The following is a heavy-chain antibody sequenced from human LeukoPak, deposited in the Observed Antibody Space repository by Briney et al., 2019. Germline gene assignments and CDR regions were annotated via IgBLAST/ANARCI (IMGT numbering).Heavy chain of an antibody. V-gene: IGHV4-59*08. Sequence: PSVTLSLTCTVSGGSISSYYWSWIRQPPGKGLEWIGYIYYSGSTNYNPSLKSRVTISVDTSKNQFSLKLSSVTAADTAVYYCARQGDFWSEGWFDPWGRGTLVTVSS. CDR1: GGSISSYY. J-gene: IGHJ5*02. CDR3: ARQGDFWSEGWFDP. D-gene: IGHD3-3*01. CDR2: IYYSGST.